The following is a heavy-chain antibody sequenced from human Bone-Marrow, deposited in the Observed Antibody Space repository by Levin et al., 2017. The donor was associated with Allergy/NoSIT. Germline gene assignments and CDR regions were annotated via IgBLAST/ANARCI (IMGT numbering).Heavy chain of an antibody. Sequence: SVKVSCKASGGTFSSYTISWVRQAPGQGLEWMGRIIPILGIANYAQKFQGRVTITADKSTSTAYMELSSLRSEDTAVYYCARDSLILDSSGYYAFDIWGQGTMVTVSS. CDR2: IIPILGIA. V-gene: IGHV1-69*04. D-gene: IGHD3-22*01. CDR1: GGTFSSYT. CDR3: ARDSLILDSSGYYAFDI. J-gene: IGHJ3*02.